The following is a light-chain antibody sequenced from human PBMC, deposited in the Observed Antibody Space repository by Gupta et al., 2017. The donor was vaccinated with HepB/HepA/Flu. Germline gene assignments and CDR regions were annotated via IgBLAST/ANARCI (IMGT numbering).Light chain of an antibody. CDR1: SSDVGGYNY. CDR3: TSYTSSSTRV. V-gene: IGLV2-14*03. CDR2: NVS. J-gene: IGLJ3*02. Sequence: QSALTQPASVSGSPGPSITISCTGTSSDVGGYNYVSWYQQHPGKAPKLMIYNVSNRPSGVSNRFSGSKSGYTASLTISGLQAEDEADYYCTSYTSSSTRVFGGGTKLTVL.